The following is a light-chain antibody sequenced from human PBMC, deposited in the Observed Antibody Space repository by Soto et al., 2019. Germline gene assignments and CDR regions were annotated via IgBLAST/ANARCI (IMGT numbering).Light chain of an antibody. CDR3: QQATLPRIT. Sequence: EIVLTQSPATLSLSPGERATLSCRASQSVRRHLAWYQQRPGQAPRLLIYDIYYRDSGIPGRFSGSGSGTDFTRTISSLEPEDSAVYCCQQATLPRITFGQGTKLEI. V-gene: IGKV3-11*01. J-gene: IGKJ2*01. CDR1: QSVRRH. CDR2: DIY.